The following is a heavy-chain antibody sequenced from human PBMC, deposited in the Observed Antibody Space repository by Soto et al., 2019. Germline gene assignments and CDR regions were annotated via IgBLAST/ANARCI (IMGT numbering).Heavy chain of an antibody. CDR3: AKVDDYVWGSYRLFAY. D-gene: IGHD3-16*02. Sequence: PGGSLRLSCAASGFTFSSYAMSWVRQAPGKGLEWVSAISGSVGSTYYADSVKGRFTISRDNSKNTLYLQMNSLRAEDTAVYYCAKVDDYVWGSYRLFAYWGQGTLVTVSS. CDR2: ISGSVGST. J-gene: IGHJ4*02. CDR1: GFTFSSYA. V-gene: IGHV3-23*01.